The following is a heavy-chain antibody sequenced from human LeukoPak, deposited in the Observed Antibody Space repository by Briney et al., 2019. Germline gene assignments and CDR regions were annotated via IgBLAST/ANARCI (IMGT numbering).Heavy chain of an antibody. D-gene: IGHD1-26*01. CDR2: IEKDGSAE. J-gene: IGHJ4*02. Sequence: PGGSLRLSCAASGFMFSNFWISWIRQAPGSGLEWVANIEKDGSAEYYVDSVKGRFTISRDNAKNSLYLQMNSLRAEDTAVYYCARRRGSDSLDYWGQGTLVTVSS. V-gene: IGHV3-7*01. CDR1: GFMFSNFW. CDR3: ARRRGSDSLDY.